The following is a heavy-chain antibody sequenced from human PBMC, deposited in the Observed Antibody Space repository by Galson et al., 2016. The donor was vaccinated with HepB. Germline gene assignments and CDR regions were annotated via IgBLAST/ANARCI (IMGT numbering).Heavy chain of an antibody. J-gene: IGHJ2*01. CDR3: AKDHYSGNDLLDWYFDL. D-gene: IGHD5-12*01. CDR2: LTASGGRT. Sequence: SLRLSCAASGFTFNTYGMTWVRQAPGQGLEWVSTLTASGGRTFYAASVKGRFTISRDNSKNTVYLQMNSLRAEDTGVYSCAKDHYSGNDLLDWYFDLWGRGTLVTVSS. CDR1: GFTFNTYG. V-gene: IGHV3-23*01.